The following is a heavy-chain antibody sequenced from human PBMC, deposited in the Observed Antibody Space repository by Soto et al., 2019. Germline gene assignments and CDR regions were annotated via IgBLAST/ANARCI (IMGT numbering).Heavy chain of an antibody. Sequence: TLSLTCTVSGGSISSYYWSWIRQPPGKGLEWIGYIYYSGSTNYNPSLKSRVTISVDTSKNQFSLKLSSVTAADTAVYYCARGNPYYYDSSGWFDPWGQGTLVTVSS. D-gene: IGHD3-22*01. V-gene: IGHV4-59*01. CDR2: IYYSGST. CDR3: ARGNPYYYDSSGWFDP. CDR1: GGSISSYY. J-gene: IGHJ5*02.